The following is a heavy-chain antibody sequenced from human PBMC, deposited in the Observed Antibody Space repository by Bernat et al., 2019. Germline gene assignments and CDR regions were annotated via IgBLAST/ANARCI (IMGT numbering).Heavy chain of an antibody. CDR2: INHSGST. Sequence: QLQLQQWGAGLLKPSETLSLTCAVYGGSFSGYYWSWIRQPPGKGLEWIGEINHSGSTNYNPSLKSRVTISVDTSKNQFSLNLSSVTAADTAVYYCARGPSLGQYGSLRGWGQGTLVTVSS. V-gene: IGHV4-34*01. CDR1: GGSFSGYY. J-gene: IGHJ4*02. CDR3: ARGPSLGQYGSLRG. D-gene: IGHD3-10*01.